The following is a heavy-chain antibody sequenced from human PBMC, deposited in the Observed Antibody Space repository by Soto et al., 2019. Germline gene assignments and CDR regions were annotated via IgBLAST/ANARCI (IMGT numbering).Heavy chain of an antibody. Sequence: SETLSLTCAVYGGSFSGYYWSWIRQPPGKGLEWIGEINHSGSTNYNPSLKSRVTISVDTSKNQFSLKLSSVTAADTAVYYCARGKEVPSITIFGVVNTYYFDYSGQGTLVTSPQ. V-gene: IGHV4-34*01. CDR1: GGSFSGYY. CDR2: INHSGST. J-gene: IGHJ4*02. CDR3: ARGKEVPSITIFGVVNTYYFDY. D-gene: IGHD3-3*01.